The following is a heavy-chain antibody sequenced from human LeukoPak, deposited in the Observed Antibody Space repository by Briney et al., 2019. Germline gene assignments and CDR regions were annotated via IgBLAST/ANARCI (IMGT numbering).Heavy chain of an antibody. D-gene: IGHD3-3*01. J-gene: IGHJ6*03. CDR1: GGTFSSYA. Sequence: GASVKVSCKASGGTFSSYAISWVRQAPGQGLEWMGGIIPIFGTANYAQKFQGRVTITTDESTSTAYMELSSLRSEDTAVYYCASNQRFLEWLSPKYYYMDVWGKGTTVTVSS. V-gene: IGHV1-69*05. CDR2: IIPIFGTA. CDR3: ASNQRFLEWLSPKYYYMDV.